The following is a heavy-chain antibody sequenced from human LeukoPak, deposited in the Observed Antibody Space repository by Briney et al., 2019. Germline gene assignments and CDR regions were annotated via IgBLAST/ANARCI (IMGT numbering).Heavy chain of an antibody. D-gene: IGHD6-13*01. Sequence: GGSLRLSCAASGITFTNAWMTWVRQAPGQGLEWIGRIKSKSGGGTADYAAPVKGRFTISRDDSKNTLYLQMSSLKTEDTGVYYCTTDGKYSSSGTFWSDPWGQGTLVTVPS. V-gene: IGHV3-15*01. CDR2: IKSKSGGGTA. J-gene: IGHJ5*02. CDR3: TTDGKYSSSGTFWSDP. CDR1: GITFTNAW.